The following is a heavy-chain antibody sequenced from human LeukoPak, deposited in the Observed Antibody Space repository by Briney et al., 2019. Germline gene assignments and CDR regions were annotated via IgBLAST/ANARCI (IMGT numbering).Heavy chain of an antibody. J-gene: IGHJ4*02. CDR1: GYTFTAYY. CDR3: ARDRVVIPAAFDY. CDR2: INPNSGGT. D-gene: IGHD2-2*01. Sequence: ASVKVSCKASGYTFTAYYMHWVRQAPGQGLEWMGWINPNSGGTNYAQKFQGRVTMTRDTSISTAYMELSRLRSDDTAVYYCARDRVVIPAAFDYWGQGTLVTVSS. V-gene: IGHV1-2*02.